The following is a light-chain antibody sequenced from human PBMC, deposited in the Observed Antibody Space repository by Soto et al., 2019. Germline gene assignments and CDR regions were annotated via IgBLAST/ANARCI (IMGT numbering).Light chain of an antibody. CDR3: QQRSNWPRT. V-gene: IGKV3-11*01. CDR2: DVS. J-gene: IGKJ1*01. Sequence: EIVLTQSPATRPLSPGERAPVSCRASRSVSSNLAWYQQKPGQAPRLLIYDVSNRATGIPARFSGSGSGTDFTLTISSLQPEDFAVYYCQQRSNWPRTFGQGTKVDI. CDR1: RSVSSN.